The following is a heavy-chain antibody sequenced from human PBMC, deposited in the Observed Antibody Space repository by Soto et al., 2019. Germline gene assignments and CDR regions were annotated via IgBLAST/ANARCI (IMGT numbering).Heavy chain of an antibody. Sequence: QVQLVESGGGVVQPGRSLRLSCAASGFTFSSYAMHWVRQAPGKGLEWVAVISYDGSNKYYADSVKGRFTISRDNSKNTLYLQMNSLRAEDTAVYYCARRPVGIAVAGDNWFAPWGQGTLVTVSS. CDR1: GFTFSSYA. D-gene: IGHD6-19*01. V-gene: IGHV3-30-3*01. J-gene: IGHJ5*02. CDR3: ARRPVGIAVAGDNWFAP. CDR2: ISYDGSNK.